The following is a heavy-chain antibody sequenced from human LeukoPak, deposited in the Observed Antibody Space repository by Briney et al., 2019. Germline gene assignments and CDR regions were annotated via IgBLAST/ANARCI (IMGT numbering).Heavy chain of an antibody. CDR1: GFTFSSYE. Sequence: GGSLRLSCAASGFTFSSYEMNWVRQAPGKGLEWVSYISSSGSTIYYADSVKGRSTISRDNAKNSLYLQMNSLRAEDTAVYYCARVAVTTRSRSFDYWGQGTLVTVSS. CDR2: ISSSGSTI. J-gene: IGHJ4*02. CDR3: ARVAVTTRSRSFDY. D-gene: IGHD4-17*01. V-gene: IGHV3-48*03.